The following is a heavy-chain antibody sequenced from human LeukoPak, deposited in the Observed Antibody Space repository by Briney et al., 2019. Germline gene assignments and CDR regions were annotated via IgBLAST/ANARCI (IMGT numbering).Heavy chain of an antibody. CDR3: ASLYDIVGTTVDY. D-gene: IGHD1-26*01. J-gene: IGHJ4*02. Sequence: ASVKVSCKASGYNFTNYYIHWVRQAPGQGLEWVGRIDPNTGGTKSAKNFQGRVTMTRDTSISTAYMALSGLRSDDTAVYYCASLYDIVGTTVDYWGQGTLVTVPS. CDR1: GYNFTNYY. V-gene: IGHV1-2*06. CDR2: IDPNTGGT.